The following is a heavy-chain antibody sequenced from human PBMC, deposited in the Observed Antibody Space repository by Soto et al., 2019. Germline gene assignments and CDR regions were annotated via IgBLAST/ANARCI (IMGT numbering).Heavy chain of an antibody. CDR1: GYTFTTHY. CDR3: ARAGENYGSGTFSPPLRYYFNS. D-gene: IGHD3-10*01. CDR2: INPSGGRT. J-gene: IGHJ4*02. Sequence: QVQLVQSGAEVKKPGASVTVSCKASGYTFTTHYMHWVRQAPGQRLAWMGIINPSGGRTTYALKFQGRVSLTSDTSTNTVYMELSSLRSEDTAVYYCARAGENYGSGTFSPPLRYYFNSWGQGTLVTVSS. V-gene: IGHV1-46*01.